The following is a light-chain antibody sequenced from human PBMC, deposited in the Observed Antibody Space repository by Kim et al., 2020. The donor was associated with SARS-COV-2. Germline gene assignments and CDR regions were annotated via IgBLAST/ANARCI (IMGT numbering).Light chain of an antibody. CDR3: QQYHRWPLT. V-gene: IGKV3-15*01. J-gene: IGKJ4*01. CDR1: QSVYNN. CDR2: AAS. Sequence: VVLTQSPATVSVSPGERATLSCRASQSVYNNLAWYQQKPGQPPSLLIYAASTRATGVPARFSGSGSGTEFSITISSLQSEDFAVYFCQQYHRWPLTFGGGTKVDIK.